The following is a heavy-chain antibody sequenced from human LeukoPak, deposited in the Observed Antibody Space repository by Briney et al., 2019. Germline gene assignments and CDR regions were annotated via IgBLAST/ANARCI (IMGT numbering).Heavy chain of an antibody. CDR1: GGSISSSSYY. V-gene: IGHV4-39*01. CDR2: IYYSGST. J-gene: IGHJ4*02. CDR3: ARLHPYYFDY. Sequence: SETLSLTCTVSGGSISSSSYYWGWLRQPPGKGLEWLGSIYYSGSTYYNPSLKSRVTISVDTSKNQFSLKLSSVTAADTAVYYCARLHPYYFDYWGQGTLVTVSS.